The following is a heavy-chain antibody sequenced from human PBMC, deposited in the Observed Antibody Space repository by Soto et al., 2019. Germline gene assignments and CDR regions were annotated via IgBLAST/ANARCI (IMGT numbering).Heavy chain of an antibody. CDR2: INPQSGFT. V-gene: IGHV4-34*01. D-gene: IGHD5-12*01. CDR1: GGSFSDFH. Sequence: SETLSLTCAVFGGSFSDFHWSWVRQPPGEGLELIADINPQSGFTYYNPALKSRVTVSSDASKSHFSLKLTSVTAADTAVYFCAAVETVGGSFFFASWGQGTLVTVSS. J-gene: IGHJ4*02. CDR3: AAVETVGGSFFFAS.